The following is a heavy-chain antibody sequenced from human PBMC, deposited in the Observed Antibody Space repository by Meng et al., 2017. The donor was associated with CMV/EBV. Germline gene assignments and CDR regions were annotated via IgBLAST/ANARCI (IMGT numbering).Heavy chain of an antibody. D-gene: IGHD3-22*01. CDR2: INHSGST. CDR1: GGSFSGYY. CDR3: ARVAEGYYYGSSGYRPPFDY. J-gene: IGHJ4*02. V-gene: IGHV4-34*01. Sequence: SETLSLTCAVYGGSFSGYYWSWIRQPPGKGLEWIGEINHSGSTNYNPSLKSRVTISVDTSKNQFSLKLSSVTAADTAVYYCARVAEGYYYGSSGYRPPFDYWGQGTLVTVSS.